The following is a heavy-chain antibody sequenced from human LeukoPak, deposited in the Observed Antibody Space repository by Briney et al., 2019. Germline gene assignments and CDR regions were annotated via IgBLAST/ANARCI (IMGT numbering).Heavy chain of an antibody. CDR3: ARVADILTGYALYYYAMDV. D-gene: IGHD3-9*01. V-gene: IGHV4-4*07. CDR2: IYSSGST. J-gene: IGHJ6*02. Sequence: SETLSLTCTVSAGSISNSYWSWTRQPAGKGLEWIGRIYSSGSTDYNPSLKSRVTMSIDTSNNQFSPRLTSVTAADTAVYYCARVADILTGYALYYYAMDVWGQGTTVTVSS. CDR1: AGSISNSY.